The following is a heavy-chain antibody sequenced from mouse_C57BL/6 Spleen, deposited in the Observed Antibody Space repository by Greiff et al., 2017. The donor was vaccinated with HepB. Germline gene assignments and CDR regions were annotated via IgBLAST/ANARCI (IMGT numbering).Heavy chain of an antibody. CDR3: ARGKAGNFDV. J-gene: IGHJ1*03. V-gene: IGHV3-1*01. Sequence: EVQLQQSGPGMVKPSQSLSLTCTVTGYSITSGYDWHWIRHFPGNKLEWMGYISYSGSTNYNPSLKSRISITHDTSKNHFFLKLNSVTTEDTATYYCARGKAGNFDVWGTGTTVTVSS. CDR1: GYSITSGYD. CDR2: ISYSGST.